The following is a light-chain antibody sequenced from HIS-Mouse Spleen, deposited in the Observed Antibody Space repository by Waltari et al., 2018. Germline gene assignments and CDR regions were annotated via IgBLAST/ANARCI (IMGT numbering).Light chain of an antibody. CDR1: QGISSS. J-gene: IGKJ1*01. CDR3: QQLNSYPST. V-gene: IGKV1-9*01. Sequence: DIQLTQSPSFLSASVGDRVTITCRASQGISSSLAWYQQKPGEAPKLLIYAASTLQSGVPSRVSGSGSGTEFTLTISSLQPEDFATYYCQQLNSYPSTFGQGTKVEIK. CDR2: AAS.